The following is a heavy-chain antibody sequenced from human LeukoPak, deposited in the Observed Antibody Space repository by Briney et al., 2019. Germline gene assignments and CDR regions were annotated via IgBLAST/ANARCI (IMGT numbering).Heavy chain of an antibody. J-gene: IGHJ4*02. CDR3: ARLRDTDIDY. D-gene: IGHD5-18*01. CDR1: GGSISSSSYY. CDR2: IYYSGST. Sequence: SETLSLTCTVSGGSISSSSYYWGWIRQPPGKGLEWIGSIYYSGSTYYNPSLKSRVTISVNTSKNQFSPKLSSVTAADTAVYYCARLRDTDIDYWGQGTLVTVSS. V-gene: IGHV4-39*01.